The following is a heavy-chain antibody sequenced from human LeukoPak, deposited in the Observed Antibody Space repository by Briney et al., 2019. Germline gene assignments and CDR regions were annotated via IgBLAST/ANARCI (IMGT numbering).Heavy chain of an antibody. CDR3: AKGSYGDPFDY. J-gene: IGHJ4*02. V-gene: IGHV3-23*01. D-gene: IGHD5-18*01. CDR2: ISGSGGST. Sequence: GTLRLSCAASGFTFSSYGMSWVRQAPGEGLEWVSAISGSGGSTYYTDSVKGRFTISRDNSKNTLYLQMNSLRAEDTAVYYCAKGSYGDPFDYWGQGTLVTVSS. CDR1: GFTFSSYG.